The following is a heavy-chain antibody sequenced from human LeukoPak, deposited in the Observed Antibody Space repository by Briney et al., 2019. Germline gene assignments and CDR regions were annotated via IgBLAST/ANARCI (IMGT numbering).Heavy chain of an antibody. CDR2: IDPDGSTT. D-gene: IGHD5-24*01. J-gene: IGHJ4*02. CDR3: ASDVAYKFDW. V-gene: IGHV3-74*01. Sequence: GGSLRLSCAASGFTFSRDSMHWVRQSPGKGLVWLSRIDPDGSTTNYADSVKGRFTISRDNAKNTLFLQMNSLRDEDTAVYYCASDVAYKFDWWGQGTLVTISS. CDR1: GFTFSRDS.